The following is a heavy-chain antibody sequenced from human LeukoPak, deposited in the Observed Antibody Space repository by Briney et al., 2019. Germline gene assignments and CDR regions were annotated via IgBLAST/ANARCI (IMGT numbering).Heavy chain of an antibody. V-gene: IGHV1-8*01. J-gene: IGHJ6*02. CDR3: ARSYTLRYFDWLLSNYYYYGMDV. D-gene: IGHD3-9*01. Sequence: ASVKVSCKASGYTFTSYDINWVRQAPGQGLEWMGWMNPNSGNTGYAQKFQGRVTMTRNTSISTAYMELSSLRSEDTAVYYCARSYTLRYFDWLLSNYYYYGMDVWGQGTTVTVSS. CDR1: GYTFTSYD. CDR2: MNPNSGNT.